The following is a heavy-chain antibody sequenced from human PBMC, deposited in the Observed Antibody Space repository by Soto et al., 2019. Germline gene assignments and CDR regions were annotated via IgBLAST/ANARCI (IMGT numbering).Heavy chain of an antibody. CDR1: GYTFTSYG. Sequence: ASVKVSCKASGYTFTSYGISWVRQAPGQGLEWVGWISAYNGNTNYAQKLQGRVTMTTDTSTSTAYMELRSLRSDDTAVYYCARDLVEDYYYGMGVWGQGTTVTVSS. V-gene: IGHV1-18*01. CDR3: ARDLVEDYYYGMGV. J-gene: IGHJ6*02. CDR2: ISAYNGNT. D-gene: IGHD1-26*01.